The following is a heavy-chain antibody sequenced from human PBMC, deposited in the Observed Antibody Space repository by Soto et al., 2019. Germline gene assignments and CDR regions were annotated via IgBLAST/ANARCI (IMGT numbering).Heavy chain of an antibody. D-gene: IGHD2-21*01. J-gene: IGHJ5*02. V-gene: IGHV1-18*01. CDR2: ISAYNGNT. Sequence: QVQLVQSGAEVKKPGASVKVSCKASGYIFTSYGISWVRQAPGQGLEWMGWISAYNGNTNYAQKLQGRVTMTTDTSTSTAYMELRSLKSDDTAVYYCARTFGGDSRGMTPNWFDPWGQGTLVTVSS. CDR3: ARTFGGDSRGMTPNWFDP. CDR1: GYIFTSYG.